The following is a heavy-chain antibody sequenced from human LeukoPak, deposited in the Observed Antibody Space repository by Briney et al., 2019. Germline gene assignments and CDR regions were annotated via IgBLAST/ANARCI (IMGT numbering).Heavy chain of an antibody. CDR2: FDPEDGET. J-gene: IGHJ4*02. Sequence: ASVKVSCKVSGYTLTELSMHWVRQAPGKGLEWMGGFDPEDGETIYAQKFRGRVTMTEDTSTDTAYMELSSLRSEDTAVYYCATGSRSSGWYLLDYWGQGTLVTVSS. V-gene: IGHV1-24*01. CDR1: GYTLTELS. CDR3: ATGSRSSGWYLLDY. D-gene: IGHD6-19*01.